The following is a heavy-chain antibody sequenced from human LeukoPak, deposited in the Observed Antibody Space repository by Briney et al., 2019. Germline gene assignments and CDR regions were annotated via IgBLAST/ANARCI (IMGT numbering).Heavy chain of an antibody. V-gene: IGHV1-18*01. CDR3: ARDPSNTSGRYQYFDL. CDR1: GYTFTHHD. Sequence: GASVKVSCKASGYTFTHHDITWVRQAPGQGLEWMGWISAFNGDTIYAQTVQGRVTMTTDTSTTTAYMELRSLTSDDTALYYCARDPSNTSGRYQYFDLWGRGTLVTVSS. J-gene: IGHJ2*01. D-gene: IGHD6-19*01. CDR2: ISAFNGDT.